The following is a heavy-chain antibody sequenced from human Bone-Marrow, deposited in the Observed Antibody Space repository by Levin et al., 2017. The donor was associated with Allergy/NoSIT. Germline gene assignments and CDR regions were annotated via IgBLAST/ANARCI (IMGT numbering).Heavy chain of an antibody. V-gene: IGHV5-10-1*01. CDR1: GFSFSNYW. J-gene: IGHJ3*02. CDR2: IDLSDSYT. Sequence: GASVKVSCKGSGFSFSNYWITWVRQMPGKGLECLGRIDLSDSYTDYSPSFQGHVTISVDTSISTVYLMWGTLRTSDTAMYYCARHPAQYDFSTGSRDDEFDIWGQGTLVTVSS. D-gene: IGHD3-3*01. CDR3: ARHPAQYDFSTGSRDDEFDI.